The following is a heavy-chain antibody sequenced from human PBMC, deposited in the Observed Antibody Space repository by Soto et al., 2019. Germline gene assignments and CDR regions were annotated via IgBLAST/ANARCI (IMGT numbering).Heavy chain of an antibody. CDR3: ARPLLIAAAGSGWFDP. Sequence: ASVKVSCQASGGTFSSYAISWVRQAPGQGLEWMGGIIPIFGTANYAQKFQGRVTITADESTSTAYMELSSLRSEDTAVYYCARPLLIAAAGSGWFDPWGQGTLVTVSS. CDR2: IIPIFGTA. CDR1: GGTFSSYA. J-gene: IGHJ5*02. D-gene: IGHD6-13*01. V-gene: IGHV1-69*13.